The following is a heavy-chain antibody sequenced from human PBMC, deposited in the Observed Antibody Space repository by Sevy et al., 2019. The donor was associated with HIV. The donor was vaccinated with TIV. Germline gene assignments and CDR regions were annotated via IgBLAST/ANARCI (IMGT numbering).Heavy chain of an antibody. V-gene: IGHV3-49*04. Sequence: SLRLSCTASGFTFGDYCMSWVRQAPGKGLEWVAFLKSDVYGGTVDHAASVRGRFVISRDASKTIAYLQMNDLKTEDTGVYYCTRWKAAQSIFDYWGQGALVTVSS. CDR3: TRWKAAQSIFDY. J-gene: IGHJ4*02. CDR1: GFTFGDYC. D-gene: IGHD6-13*01. CDR2: LKSDVYGGTV.